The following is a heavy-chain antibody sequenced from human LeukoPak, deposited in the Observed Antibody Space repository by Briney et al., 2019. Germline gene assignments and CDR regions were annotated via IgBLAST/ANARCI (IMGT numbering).Heavy chain of an antibody. J-gene: IGHJ4*02. CDR1: GFTVSGNY. Sequence: TGGSLRLSCAASGFTVSGNYMSWVRQAPGKGLEGVSFIGTTSSGIYYADSVKGRFTISRDNAKSSLYLQMNSLRDEDTAVYYCARAYYASGSFYNDYWGQGTLVTVSS. V-gene: IGHV3-48*02. D-gene: IGHD3-10*01. CDR3: ARAYYASGSFYNDY. CDR2: IGTTSSGI.